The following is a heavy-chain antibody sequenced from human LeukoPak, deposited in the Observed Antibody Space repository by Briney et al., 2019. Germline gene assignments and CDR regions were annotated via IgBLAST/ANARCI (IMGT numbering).Heavy chain of an antibody. J-gene: IGHJ4*02. D-gene: IGHD3-10*01. CDR2: IYSGGST. Sequence: PGGSLRLSCAASGFIVSSNYMSWVRRAPGKGLEWVSVIYSGGSTYYADSVKGRFTISRDNSKNTLYLQMNSLRAEDTAVYYCAREVSMVRGVFDYWGQGTLVTVSS. CDR1: GFIVSSNY. CDR3: AREVSMVRGVFDY. V-gene: IGHV3-53*01.